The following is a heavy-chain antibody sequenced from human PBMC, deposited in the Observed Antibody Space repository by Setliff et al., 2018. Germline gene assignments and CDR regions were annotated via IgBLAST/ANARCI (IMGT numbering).Heavy chain of an antibody. CDR3: ARLGSARYDSSGYYPDNWFDP. CDR2: IYYSGST. J-gene: IGHJ5*02. CDR1: GGSISSSGYY. V-gene: IGHV4-39*01. D-gene: IGHD3-22*01. Sequence: SETLSLTCTVSGGSISSSGYYWSWIRQPPGKGLEWIGNIYYSGSTYYNPSLKSRVTISVDTSKNQFSQKLSSVTAADTAVYYCARLGSARYDSSGYYPDNWFDPWGQGTLVTVSS.